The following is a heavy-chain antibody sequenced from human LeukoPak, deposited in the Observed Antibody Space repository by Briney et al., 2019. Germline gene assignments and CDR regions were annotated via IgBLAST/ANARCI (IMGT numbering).Heavy chain of an antibody. CDR2: TYHRSTWYD. CDR1: GDSVSSNNAA. D-gene: IGHD4-11*01. V-gene: IGHV6-1*01. Sequence: SQTLSLTCAISGDSVSSNNAAWNWIRQSPSRGLEWLGRTYHRSTWYDDYVVSVRSRLTITPDISKNQVSLQLNSVTPEDTAVYYCARAPIGTVTTLEYFQHWGQGTLVTVSS. CDR3: ARAPIGTVTTLEYFQH. J-gene: IGHJ1*01.